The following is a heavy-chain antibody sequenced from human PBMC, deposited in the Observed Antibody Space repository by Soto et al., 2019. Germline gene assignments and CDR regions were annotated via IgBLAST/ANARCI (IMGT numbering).Heavy chain of an antibody. V-gene: IGHV4-59*08. CDR2: IYYSGST. D-gene: IGHD6-19*01. J-gene: IGHJ6*03. CDR3: ARRGYSSGWANYYYMDV. Sequence: SETLSLTCTVSGGSISSYYRSWIRQPPGKGLEWIGYIYYSGSTNYNPSLKSRVTISVDTSKNQFSLMLSSVTAADTAVYYCARRGYSSGWANYYYMDVWGKGTTVTVSS. CDR1: GGSISSYY.